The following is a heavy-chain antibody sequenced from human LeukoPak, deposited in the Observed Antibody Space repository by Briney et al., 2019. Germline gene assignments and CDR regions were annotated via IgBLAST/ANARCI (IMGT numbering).Heavy chain of an antibody. D-gene: IGHD5-24*01. CDR1: GGSISSNIYS. Sequence: PSLTLSLTCAVSGGSISSNIYSWSWIRQPPGKGLEWIGYIFSSGSTTYNPSLKSRVTISVDTSKNQFSLKLSSVTAADTAVYYCARRSKDGYNFDYWGQGTLVTVSS. V-gene: IGHV4-61*09. CDR3: ARRSKDGYNFDY. J-gene: IGHJ4*02. CDR2: IFSSGST.